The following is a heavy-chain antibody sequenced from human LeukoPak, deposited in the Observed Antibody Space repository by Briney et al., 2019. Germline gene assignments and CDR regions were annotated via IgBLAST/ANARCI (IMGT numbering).Heavy chain of an antibody. CDR1: GFTFSSYA. CDR3: AKGYDFWSGYHTH. V-gene: IGHV3-9*01. D-gene: IGHD3-3*01. Sequence: GGSLRLSCAASGFTFSSYAMHWVRQAPGKGLEWVSGISWNSGSIGYAGSVKGRFTISRDNAKNSPYLQMNSLRAEDTALYYCAKGYDFWSGYHTHWGQGTLVTVSS. CDR2: ISWNSGSI. J-gene: IGHJ4*02.